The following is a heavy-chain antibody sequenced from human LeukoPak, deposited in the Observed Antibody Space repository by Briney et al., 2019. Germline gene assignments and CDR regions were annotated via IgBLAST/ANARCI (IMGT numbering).Heavy chain of an antibody. D-gene: IGHD2-15*01. CDR1: GFTFDDYA. CDR2: IGGVVGST. J-gene: IGHJ4*02. CDR3: ATDCSGDRCYSL. V-gene: IGHV3-43*02. Sequence: GGSLRLSCAVSGFTFDDYAMNWVRQAPGKGLEGVSFIGGVVGSTYYADSVKGRFTISRDNTKNSLYLQMNSLRLGDTALYYCATDCSGDRCYSLWGQGTLVTVSS.